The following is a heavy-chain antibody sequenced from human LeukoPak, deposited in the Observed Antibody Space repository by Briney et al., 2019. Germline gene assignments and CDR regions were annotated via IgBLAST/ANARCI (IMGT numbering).Heavy chain of an antibody. CDR3: ARDTCSQITLLWFGSFMDV. V-gene: IGHV3-11*01. J-gene: IGHJ6*02. D-gene: IGHD3-10*01. Sequence: PGGSLRLSCAASGFTFSDYYMSWIRQAPGKGLEWVSYISSSGSTIYYADSVKGRFTISRDNAKNSLYLQMNSLRAEDTAVYYCARDTCSQITLLWFGSFMDVWGQGTTVTVSS. CDR2: ISSSGSTI. CDR1: GFTFSDYY.